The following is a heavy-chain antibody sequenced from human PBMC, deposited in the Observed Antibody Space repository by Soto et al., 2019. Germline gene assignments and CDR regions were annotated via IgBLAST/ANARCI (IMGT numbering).Heavy chain of an antibody. CDR2: IYSGGST. V-gene: IGHV3-66*01. CDR1: GFTVSTKS. J-gene: IGHJ4*02. CDR3: ARDPWAADY. D-gene: IGHD3-16*01. Sequence: EVQLVESGGGLVQPGGSLRLSCAASGFTVSTKSMSWVRQAPGKGLEWVSVIYSGGSTFYADSARGRFTISRDNSKNTVNLQMNRLRAEDTAVYYCARDPWAADYWGQGTLVTVSS.